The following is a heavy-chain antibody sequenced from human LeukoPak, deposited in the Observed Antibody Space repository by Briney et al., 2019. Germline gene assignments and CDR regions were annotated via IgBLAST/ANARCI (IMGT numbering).Heavy chain of an antibody. CDR3: ARMEMATAIFDY. CDR1: GYTFTSYA. Sequence: ASVKVSCKASGYTFTSYAITWVRQAPGQGLEWMGRISAYNGNTNYAQNLQGRVTMTTDTSTSTAYMELRSLRSDDTAMYYCARMEMATAIFDYWGQGTLVTVSS. V-gene: IGHV1-18*01. J-gene: IGHJ4*02. CDR2: ISAYNGNT. D-gene: IGHD5-24*01.